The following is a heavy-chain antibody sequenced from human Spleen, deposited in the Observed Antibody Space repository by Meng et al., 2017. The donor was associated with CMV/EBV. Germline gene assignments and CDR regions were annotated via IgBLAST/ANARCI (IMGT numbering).Heavy chain of an antibody. CDR3: AKDRVTTVTPPEY. CDR2: ISSSSSYI. Sequence: GESLKISCAASGFTFSSYSMNWVRQAPGKGLEWVSSISSSSSYIYYADSVKGRFTTSRDNSKNTLHLQMNRLRAEDTAVYYCAKDRVTTVTPPEYWGQGTLVTVSS. J-gene: IGHJ4*02. V-gene: IGHV3-21*04. D-gene: IGHD4-17*01. CDR1: GFTFSSYS.